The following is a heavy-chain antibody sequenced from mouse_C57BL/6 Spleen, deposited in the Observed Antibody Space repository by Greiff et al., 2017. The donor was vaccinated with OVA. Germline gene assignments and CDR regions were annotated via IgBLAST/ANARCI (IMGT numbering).Heavy chain of an antibody. CDR2: INPGSGGT. J-gene: IGHJ2*01. V-gene: IGHV1-54*01. CDR1: GYAFTNYL. D-gene: IGHD1-1*01. CDR3: ARPNYYGSSYRDY. Sequence: VQLQQSGAELVRPGTSVKVSCKASGYAFTNYLIEWVKQRPGQGLEWIGVINPGSGGTNYNEKFKGKATLTADKSSSTAYMQLSSLTSEDSAVYFCARPNYYGSSYRDYWGQGTTLTVSS.